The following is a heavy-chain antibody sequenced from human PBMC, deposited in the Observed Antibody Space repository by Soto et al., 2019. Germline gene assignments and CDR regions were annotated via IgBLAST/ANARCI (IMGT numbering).Heavy chain of an antibody. V-gene: IGHV4-34*01. CDR1: GGSFSGYY. CDR2: INHSGST. J-gene: IGHJ4*02. CDR3: GRGYGAVTFDY. D-gene: IGHD4-17*01. Sequence: SETLSLTCAVYGGSFSGYYWSWIRQPPGKGLEWIGEINHSGSTNYNPSLKSRATISVDTSKNQFSPKLSSVTAADTAVYYCGRGYGAVTFDYWGQGTLVAV.